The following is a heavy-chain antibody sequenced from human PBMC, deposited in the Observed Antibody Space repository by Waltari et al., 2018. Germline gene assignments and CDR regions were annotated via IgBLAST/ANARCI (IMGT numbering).Heavy chain of an antibody. V-gene: IGHV4-34*01. J-gene: IGHJ5*02. CDR2: INHSGST. CDR3: ARALQRNNWFDP. Sequence: QVQLQQWGAGLLKPSETLSLTCAVYGGSFSGYYWSWIRQPPGKGLEWSGEINHSGSTNYNPSLKSRVTISGDTSKNQFSLKLSSVTAADTAVYYCARALQRNNWFDPWGQGTLVTVSS. CDR1: GGSFSGYY.